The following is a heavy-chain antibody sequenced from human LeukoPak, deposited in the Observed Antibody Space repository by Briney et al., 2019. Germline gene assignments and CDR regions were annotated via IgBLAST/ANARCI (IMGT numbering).Heavy chain of an antibody. CDR2: IYYSGST. J-gene: IGHJ4*02. D-gene: IGHD3-10*01. CDR3: ARDPDYGSGSRTFDY. V-gene: IGHV4-39*07. CDR1: GGSISSSSYY. Sequence: SETLSLTCTVSGGSISSSSYYWGWIRQPPGKGLEWIGSIYYSGSTYYNPSLKSRVTISVDTSKNQFSLKLSSVTAADTAVYYCARDPDYGSGSRTFDYWGQGTLVTVSP.